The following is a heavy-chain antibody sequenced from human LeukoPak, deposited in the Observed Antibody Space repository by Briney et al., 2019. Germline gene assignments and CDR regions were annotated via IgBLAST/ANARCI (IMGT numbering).Heavy chain of an antibody. CDR3: ARGDIVVVPAAHDLDY. CDR2: INPNSGGT. CDR1: GYTFTGYY. J-gene: IGHJ4*02. D-gene: IGHD2-2*01. Sequence: ASVKVSCKSSGYTFTGYYMHWVRQAPGQGLEWMGWINPNSGGTNYAQKFRGRVTMTRDTSISTAYMELSRLRSDDTAVYYCARGDIVVVPAAHDLDYWGQGTLVTVSS. V-gene: IGHV1-2*02.